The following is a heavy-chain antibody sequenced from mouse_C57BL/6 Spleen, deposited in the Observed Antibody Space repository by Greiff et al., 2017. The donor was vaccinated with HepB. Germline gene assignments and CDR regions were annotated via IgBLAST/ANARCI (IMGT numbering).Heavy chain of an antibody. D-gene: IGHD2-3*01. Sequence: VQLQQPGAELVKPGASVKLSCKASGYTFTSYWMHWVKQRPGQGLEWIGMIHPNSGSTNYNEKFKSKATLTVDKSSSTAYMQLSSLTSEDSAVYYCARCDDYYRGAYWGQGTTLTVSS. CDR3: ARCDDYYRGAY. CDR1: GYTFTSYW. V-gene: IGHV1-64*01. CDR2: IHPNSGST. J-gene: IGHJ2*01.